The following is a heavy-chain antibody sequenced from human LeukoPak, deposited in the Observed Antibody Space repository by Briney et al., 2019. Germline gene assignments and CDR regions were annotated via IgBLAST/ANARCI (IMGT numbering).Heavy chain of an antibody. CDR3: ARDLDVLLWFGEFYDAFDI. D-gene: IGHD3-10*01. V-gene: IGHV4-39*07. J-gene: IGHJ3*02. Sequence: SETLSLTCTVSGGSISSSSYYWGWIRQPPGKGLEWIGSIYYSGSTYYNPSLKSRVTISVDTSKNQFSLKLSSVTAADTAVYYCARDLDVLLWFGEFYDAFDIWGQGTMVTVSS. CDR2: IYYSGST. CDR1: GGSISSSSYY.